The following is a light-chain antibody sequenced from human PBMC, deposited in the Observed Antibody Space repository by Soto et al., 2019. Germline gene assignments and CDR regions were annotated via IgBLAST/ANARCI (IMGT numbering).Light chain of an antibody. CDR3: QQYGGT. CDR1: QSVSSSD. Sequence: EIVLTQPPGTLSLSPGERATLSCRASQSVSSSDLAWYQQKPGQAPRLLIYGASSRATGIPDRFSGSGSGTDFTLTISRLEPEDFAVYYCQQYGGTFGQGTKVEIK. J-gene: IGKJ1*01. CDR2: GAS. V-gene: IGKV3-20*01.